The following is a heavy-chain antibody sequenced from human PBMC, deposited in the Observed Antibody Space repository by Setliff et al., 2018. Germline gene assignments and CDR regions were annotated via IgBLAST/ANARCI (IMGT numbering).Heavy chain of an antibody. Sequence: ETLSLTCTVSGGSIRNYYWSWIRQPPGKGLEWIGYIYYSGNTNYNPSLKSRVTISVDTSKNQFSLNLNSVTAADTAVYYCARQPSSGAYYNPRPYYFDYWGQGTLVTVSS. J-gene: IGHJ4*02. CDR3: ARQPSSGAYYNPRPYYFDY. CDR1: GGSIRNYY. CDR2: IYYSGNT. D-gene: IGHD3-10*01. V-gene: IGHV4-59*01.